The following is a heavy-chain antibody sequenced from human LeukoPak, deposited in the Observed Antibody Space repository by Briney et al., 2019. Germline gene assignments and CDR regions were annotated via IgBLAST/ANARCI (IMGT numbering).Heavy chain of an antibody. Sequence: ASVKVSCKASGYAFTSYGISWVRQAPGQGLEWMGWVSAYNGNTNYAQKLQGRVTMTTDTSTSTAYMELRSLRSDDTAVYYCARVPPASNFTRLFDYWGQGTLVTVSS. V-gene: IGHV1-18*01. CDR2: VSAYNGNT. CDR3: ARVPPASNFTRLFDY. J-gene: IGHJ4*02. CDR1: GYAFTSYG. D-gene: IGHD4-11*01.